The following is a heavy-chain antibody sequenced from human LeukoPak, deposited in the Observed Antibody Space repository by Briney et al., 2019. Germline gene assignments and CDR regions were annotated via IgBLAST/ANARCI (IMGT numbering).Heavy chain of an antibody. CDR3: ARDRTDFWSGYSKDYYYYMDV. CDR1: GYTFTSYG. Sequence: GASVKVSCKASGYTFTSYGISWVRQAPGQGLEWMGWISAYNGNANYAQKLQGRVTMTTDTSTSTAYMELRSLRSGDTAVYYCARDRTDFWSGYSKDYYYYMDVWGKGTTVTVSS. D-gene: IGHD3-3*01. CDR2: ISAYNGNA. V-gene: IGHV1-18*01. J-gene: IGHJ6*03.